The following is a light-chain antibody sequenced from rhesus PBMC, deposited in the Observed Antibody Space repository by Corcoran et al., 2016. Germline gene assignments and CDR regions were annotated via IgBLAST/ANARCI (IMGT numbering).Light chain of an antibody. CDR1: QAITND. J-gene: IGKJ1*01. CDR3: QHYYSAPWT. Sequence: DIQMTQSPSSLSASVGDRVTVTCRASQAITNDLAWYQQKPGKTPKLLIYEASSLQSGVSSRFSGSGAGTDFTLTISSLQSDEFATYYCQHYYSAPWTFGQGTKVEIK. V-gene: IGKV1-21*01. CDR2: EAS.